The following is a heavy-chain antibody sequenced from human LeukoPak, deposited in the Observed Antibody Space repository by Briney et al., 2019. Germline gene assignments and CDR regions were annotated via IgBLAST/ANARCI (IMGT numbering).Heavy chain of an antibody. CDR3: AKIDTATLMDV. V-gene: IGHV3-30*04. CDR1: GFTFSSYA. CDR2: ISYDGSNK. D-gene: IGHD5-18*01. J-gene: IGHJ6*02. Sequence: GGSLRFSCAASGFTFSSYAMHWVRQAPGKGLEWVAVISYDGSNKYYADSVKGRFTISRDNSKNTLYLQMNSLRAEDTAVYYCAKIDTATLMDVWGQGTTVTVSS.